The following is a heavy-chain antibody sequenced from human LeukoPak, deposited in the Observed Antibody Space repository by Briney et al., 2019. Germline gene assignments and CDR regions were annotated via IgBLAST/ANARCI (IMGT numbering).Heavy chain of an antibody. CDR3: AKDPTPYSGNKFYFDY. CDR2: LSGTGVTP. V-gene: IGHV3-23*01. Sequence: GGSLRLSCAASGFTFSTYAISWVRPAPGKGLEWVSGLSGTGVTPYYAGSVKGRFTISRDNSKSTLYLQMNSLRADDTAVYFCAKDPTPYSGNKFYFDYWGQGTLVTVSS. D-gene: IGHD3-10*01. CDR1: GFTFSTYA. J-gene: IGHJ4*02.